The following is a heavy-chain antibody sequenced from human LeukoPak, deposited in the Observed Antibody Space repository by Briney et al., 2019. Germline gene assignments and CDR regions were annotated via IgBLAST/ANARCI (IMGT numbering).Heavy chain of an antibody. J-gene: IGHJ4*02. D-gene: IGHD6-19*01. Sequence: GGSLRLSCAASGFTFSSYSMNWVRQAPGKGLEWVSSISSSSSYIYYADSVKGRFTISRDNAKNSLYLQMSSLRAEDTARYYCATSDGYSSGWVDYWGQGTLVTVSS. V-gene: IGHV3-21*01. CDR1: GFTFSSYS. CDR3: ATSDGYSSGWVDY. CDR2: ISSSSSYI.